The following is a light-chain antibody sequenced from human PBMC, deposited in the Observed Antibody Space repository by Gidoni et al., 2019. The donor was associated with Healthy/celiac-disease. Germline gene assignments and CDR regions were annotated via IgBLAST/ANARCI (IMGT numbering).Light chain of an antibody. Sequence: DIQMTQSPSSLSASVGARVTITCRASQSISSYLNWYQQKPGNAPNLLIYAASSLKSGVPTRFGGRGSGTDFTLTSSSLQPEDFANYYYQRSYSTPRTFGQGTKVEIK. CDR3: QRSYSTPRT. CDR1: QSISSY. CDR2: AAS. J-gene: IGKJ1*01. V-gene: IGKV1-39*01.